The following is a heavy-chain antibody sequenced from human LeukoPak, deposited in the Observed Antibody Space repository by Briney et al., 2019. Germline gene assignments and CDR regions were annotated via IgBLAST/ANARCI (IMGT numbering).Heavy chain of an antibody. J-gene: IGHJ6*02. Sequence: PSETLSLTCTVSGGSISSYYWSWIRQPPGKGLEWIGYIYCSGSTNHNPSLKSRVTISVDTSKNQFSLKLSSVTAADTAVYYCARDMVLGVMDVWGQGTTVTVSS. V-gene: IGHV4-59*01. D-gene: IGHD3-10*01. CDR2: IYCSGST. CDR1: GGSISSYY. CDR3: ARDMVLGVMDV.